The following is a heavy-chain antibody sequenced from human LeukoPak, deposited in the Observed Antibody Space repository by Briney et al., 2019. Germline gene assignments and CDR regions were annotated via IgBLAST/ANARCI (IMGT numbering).Heavy chain of an antibody. CDR3: ATDLEAFSWLAPGFQY. CDR1: GFSFRGFA. CDR2: ISSDGSNV. V-gene: IGHV3-30*04. D-gene: IGHD5-12*01. J-gene: IGHJ1*01. Sequence: PGGSLRLPCAASGFSFRGFAAYWVRQAPGKGLEWVAVISSDGSNVYYSDFAKGRFTISRGNSKNTLNLQLDSLRTDDTAVYYCATDLEAFSWLAPGFQYWGQGSLVTVSS.